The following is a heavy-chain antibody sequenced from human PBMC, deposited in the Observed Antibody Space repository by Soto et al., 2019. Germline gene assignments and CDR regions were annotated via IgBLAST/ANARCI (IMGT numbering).Heavy chain of an antibody. Sequence: ASVKVSCKAPADTFTSYYIHWVRQAPGHGLEWMGIINPNGGSTRFAQTFQGRITMTTDTSINTAYMELTTLTSDDTAVYYCATALNYGSGSYSGSAYYFDLWGQGTLVTVSS. D-gene: IGHD3-10*01. CDR3: ATALNYGSGSYSGSAYYFDL. CDR1: ADTFTSYY. CDR2: INPNGGST. V-gene: IGHV1-46*01. J-gene: IGHJ4*02.